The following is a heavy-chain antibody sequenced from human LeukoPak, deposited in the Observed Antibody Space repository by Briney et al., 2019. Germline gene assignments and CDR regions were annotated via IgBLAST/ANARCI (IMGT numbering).Heavy chain of an antibody. CDR2: IYYSGST. J-gene: IGHJ4*02. Sequence: SSETLSLTCTISGDSISSSSYYCGWIRQPPGKGLEWIGSIYYSGSTYYNPSLTSRLTISVDTSKNQFSLNLSSVTAADTAVYYCARHFYVWGSYRPHFDSWGQGTLVTVSS. CDR3: ARHFYVWGSYRPHFDS. CDR1: GDSISSSSYY. V-gene: IGHV4-39*01. D-gene: IGHD3-16*02.